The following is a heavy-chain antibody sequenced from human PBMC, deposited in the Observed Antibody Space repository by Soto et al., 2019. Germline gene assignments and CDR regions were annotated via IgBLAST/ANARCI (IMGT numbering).Heavy chain of an antibody. CDR1: GFTFSSYG. Sequence: QVQLVESGGGVVQPGRSLRLSCAASGFTFSSYGMHWVRQAPGKGLEWVAVISCDGSNKYYADSVKGRFTISRDNSKNTMYLYMNSLRAEDTAVYYCAKGLRFSYAGTTGPPYSDYWGQGTLVTVSS. J-gene: IGHJ4*02. CDR2: ISCDGSNK. CDR3: AKGLRFSYAGTTGPPYSDY. V-gene: IGHV3-30*18. D-gene: IGHD1-7*01.